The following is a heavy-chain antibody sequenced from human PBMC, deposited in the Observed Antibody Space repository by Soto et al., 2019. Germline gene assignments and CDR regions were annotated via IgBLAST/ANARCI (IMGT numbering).Heavy chain of an antibody. Sequence: SHTRSLTCAVSGYSVSSNSAAWNVIRQSPSRGLEWLGRTYYRSKWYNDYAVSVKSRITINPDTSKNQFSLQLNSVTPEDTAVYYCARFMAAGTSYYYGMDVWGQGTTVTVSS. V-gene: IGHV6-1*01. CDR1: GYSVSSNSAA. CDR3: ARFMAAGTSYYYGMDV. D-gene: IGHD6-13*01. J-gene: IGHJ6*02. CDR2: TYYRSKWYN.